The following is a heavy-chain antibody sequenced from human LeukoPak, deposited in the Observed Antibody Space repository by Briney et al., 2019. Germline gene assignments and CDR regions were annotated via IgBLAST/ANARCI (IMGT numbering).Heavy chain of an antibody. J-gene: IGHJ4*02. CDR1: GFTFSSYS. Sequence: PGGSLRLSCAASGFTFSSYSMNWVRQAPGKGLEWVSYISSSSSTIYYADSVKGRFTISRDNAKNSLYLQMNSLRAEDTAVYYCARGLQTLYYDSSGTLGYWGQGTLVTVSS. CDR2: ISSSSSTI. V-gene: IGHV3-48*01. CDR3: ARGLQTLYYDSSGTLGY. D-gene: IGHD3-22*01.